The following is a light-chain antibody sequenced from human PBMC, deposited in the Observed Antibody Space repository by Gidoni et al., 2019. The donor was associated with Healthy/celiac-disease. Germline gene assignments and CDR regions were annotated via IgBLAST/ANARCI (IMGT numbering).Light chain of an antibody. Sequence: DTQMHQSPSTLSASVGDRVTITCRASQSISSWFAWYQQKPGKAPKLLIYDASSLESGVPSRFSGSGSGTEFTLTISSLQPDDFATYYCQQYNSAWTFGQGTKVEIK. V-gene: IGKV1-5*01. CDR3: QQYNSAWT. CDR2: DAS. J-gene: IGKJ1*01. CDR1: QSISSW.